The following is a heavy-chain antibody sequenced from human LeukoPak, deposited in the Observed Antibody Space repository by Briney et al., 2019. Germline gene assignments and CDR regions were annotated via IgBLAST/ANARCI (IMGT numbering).Heavy chain of an antibody. CDR2: ISGQNGNT. V-gene: IGHV1-18*01. CDR3: ARDRPGFGTIESPEY. J-gene: IGHJ4*02. Sequence: ASVKVSCKASGYTFTYYGISWVRQAPGQGLEWMGWISGQNGNTKYTQRFQGRVTMTTDTSTRTAYMEMRSLRSDDTAVYYCARDRPGFGTIESPEYWGQGTLVTVS. D-gene: IGHD1-1*01. CDR1: GYTFTYYG.